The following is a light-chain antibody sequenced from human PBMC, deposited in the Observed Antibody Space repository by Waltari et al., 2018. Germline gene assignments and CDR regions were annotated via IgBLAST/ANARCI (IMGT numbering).Light chain of an antibody. Sequence: HSALAQPASVSGSPGQSITISCTGTSSDVGAYNYVSWYQQHPGKAPRLMIYDVHNRPSGVSDRFSGSKSGNTASLTISGLQAEDEADYYCSSFTRASSWVFGGGTKLTV. CDR2: DVH. CDR3: SSFTRASSWV. CDR1: SSDVGAYNY. V-gene: IGLV2-14*03. J-gene: IGLJ3*02.